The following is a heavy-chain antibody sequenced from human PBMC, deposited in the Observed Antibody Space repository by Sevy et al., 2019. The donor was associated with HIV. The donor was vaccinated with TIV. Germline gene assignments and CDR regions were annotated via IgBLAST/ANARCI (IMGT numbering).Heavy chain of an antibody. Sequence: SETLSLTCTVSGGSISPYFWAWIRQPAGKQLEWIGRISSSGITNSNPSLKSQVTMSIDTSKNEFSLKLSSVTAADTAFYYCARDDLETGGRNWFDLWGQGTLVTVSS. J-gene: IGHJ5*02. CDR1: GGSISPYF. D-gene: IGHD3-16*01. CDR2: ISSSGIT. V-gene: IGHV4-4*07. CDR3: ARDDLETGGRNWFDL.